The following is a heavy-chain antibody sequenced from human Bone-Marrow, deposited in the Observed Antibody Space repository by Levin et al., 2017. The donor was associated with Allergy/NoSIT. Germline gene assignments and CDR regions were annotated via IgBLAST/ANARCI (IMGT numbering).Heavy chain of an antibody. CDR2: VSWNSGTI. D-gene: IGHD4-23*01. CDR3: ARHKDYGGNGYYYYGMDV. CDR1: GFTFTDYA. Sequence: PGGSLILSCAASGFTFTDYAIHWIRQAPGRGLEWVSGVSWNSGTIGYADSVKGRFTISRDNAKNSLYLQMNSLRTEDTALYFCARHKDYGGNGYYYYGMDVWGQGTTVTVSS. J-gene: IGHJ6*02. V-gene: IGHV3-9*01.